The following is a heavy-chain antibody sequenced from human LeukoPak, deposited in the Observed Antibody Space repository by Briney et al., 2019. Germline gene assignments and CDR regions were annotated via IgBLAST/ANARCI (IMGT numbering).Heavy chain of an antibody. Sequence: GGSLRLSCAASGFTFSSYAVSWVRQAPGKGLEWVSAISGSGGSTYYADSVKGRFTISRDNSKNTLYLQMNSLRAEDTAVYYCAKGTIMVVAATVWGQGTLVTVSS. CDR1: GFTFSSYA. CDR3: AKGTIMVVAATV. CDR2: ISGSGGST. D-gene: IGHD2-15*01. V-gene: IGHV3-23*01. J-gene: IGHJ4*02.